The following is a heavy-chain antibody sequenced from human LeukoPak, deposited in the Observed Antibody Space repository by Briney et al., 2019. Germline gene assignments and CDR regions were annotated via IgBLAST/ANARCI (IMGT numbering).Heavy chain of an antibody. Sequence: PGRSLRFSCAASGFTFSAYWMGWVRLTPGKGLGWVANIKRDGDEKYSVDSVKGRFTIFRDNAKNSLYLQMNSLKAEDTAVYYCARIIHVDYTPLYYFDHWGQGTLVTVSS. CDR2: IKRDGDEK. D-gene: IGHD3-16*01. CDR1: GFTFSAYW. CDR3: ARIIHVDYTPLYYFDH. V-gene: IGHV3-7*01. J-gene: IGHJ4*02.